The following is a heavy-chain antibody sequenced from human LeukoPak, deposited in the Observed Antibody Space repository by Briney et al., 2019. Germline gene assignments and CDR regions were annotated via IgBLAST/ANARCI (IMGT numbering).Heavy chain of an antibody. CDR1: GFTFDDYA. V-gene: IGHV3-9*03. Sequence: GRSLRLSCAASGFTFDDYAMHWVRQAPGKGLEWVSGISWNSGSIGYADSVKGRFTISGDNAKNSLYLQMNSLRAEDMALYYCAKDIQYAPTGHFDYWGQGTLVTVSS. CDR3: AKDIQYAPTGHFDY. J-gene: IGHJ4*02. CDR2: ISWNSGSI.